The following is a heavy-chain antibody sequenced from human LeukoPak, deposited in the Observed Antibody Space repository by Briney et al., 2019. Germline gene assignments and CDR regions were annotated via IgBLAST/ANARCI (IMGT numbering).Heavy chain of an antibody. V-gene: IGHV4-61*02. D-gene: IGHD1-7*01. CDR2: IYTSEST. J-gene: IGHJ6*03. Sequence: PSETLSLTCTVSGGSISSGSYYWSWIRQPAGKGLEWIGRIYTSESTNYNPSLKSRVTISVDTSKNQFSLKLSSVTAADTAVYYCARGTGTRIHYYYYMDVWGKGPRSPSP. CDR3: ARGTGTRIHYYYYMDV. CDR1: GGSISSGSYY.